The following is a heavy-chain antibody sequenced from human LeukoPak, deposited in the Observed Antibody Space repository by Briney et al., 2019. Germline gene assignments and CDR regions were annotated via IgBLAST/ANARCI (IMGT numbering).Heavy chain of an antibody. CDR1: GYTFTGYY. CDR2: INPNSGGT. J-gene: IGHJ3*02. V-gene: IGHV1-2*02. CDR3: ARVGSRSHDAFDI. Sequence: ASVKVSCKASGYTFTGYYMHWVRQAPGQGLEWIGWINPNSGGTNYAQKFQGRVTMTRDTSISTAYMELSRLRSDDTAVYSCARVGSRSHDAFDIWGQGTMVTVSS.